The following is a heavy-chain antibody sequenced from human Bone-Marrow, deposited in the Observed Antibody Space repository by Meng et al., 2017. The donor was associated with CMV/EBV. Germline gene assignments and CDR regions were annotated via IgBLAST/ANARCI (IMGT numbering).Heavy chain of an antibody. J-gene: IGHJ6*02. CDR1: GDSVSSNSAA. Sequence: SQTLSLTCAISGDSVSSNSAAWHWIRQSPSRGLEWLGRTYYRSKWYNDYAVSVKSRITINPDTSKNQSSLQLNSVTPEDTAVYYCARDRYQLLSWVDYYYYYGMDVWGQGTTVTVSS. CDR2: TYYRSKWYN. V-gene: IGHV6-1*01. D-gene: IGHD2-2*01. CDR3: ARDRYQLLSWVDYYYYYGMDV.